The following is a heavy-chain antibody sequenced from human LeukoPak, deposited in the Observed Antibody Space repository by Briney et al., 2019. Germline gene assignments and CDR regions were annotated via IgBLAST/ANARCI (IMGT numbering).Heavy chain of an antibody. CDR3: SRGPIQLCLYYGMDV. CDR2: IRSKAYRGTT. CDR1: GFTFGDHA. J-gene: IGHJ6*02. D-gene: IGHD5-18*01. V-gene: IGHV3-49*04. Sequence: GGSLRLSCTASGFTFGDHAMSWVRQAPGKGLEWVGFIRSKAYRGTTEYAASVKGRFTISRDDSNSIAYLQMNSLKTEDTAVYYCSRGPIQLCLYYGMDVWGQGTTVIVSS.